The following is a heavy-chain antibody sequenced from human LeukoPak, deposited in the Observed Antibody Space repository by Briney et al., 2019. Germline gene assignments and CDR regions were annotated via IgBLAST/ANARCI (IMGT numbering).Heavy chain of an antibody. D-gene: IGHD5-24*01. CDR3: ARDGRWGTGYFDY. Sequence: GGSLRLSCAASGFIFSSYTMNWVRQAPGKGLEWVSYISGSSSTIYYADSVKGRFTISRDNAKNSLYLQMNSLRAEDTAVYYCARDGRWGTGYFDYWGQGTLVTVSS. CDR1: GFIFSSYT. V-gene: IGHV3-48*01. J-gene: IGHJ4*02. CDR2: ISGSSSTI.